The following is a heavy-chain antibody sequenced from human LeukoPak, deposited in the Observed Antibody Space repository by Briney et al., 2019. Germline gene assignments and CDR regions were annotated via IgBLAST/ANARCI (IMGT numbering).Heavy chain of an antibody. CDR1: GFTFSSYG. V-gene: IGHV3-33*06. D-gene: IGHD3-22*01. CDR3: AKDDSSGYYYVGNFDY. CDR2: IWYDGSNK. Sequence: GGSLRLSCAASGFTFSSYGMHRVRQAPGKGLEWVAVIWYDGSNKYYADSVKGRFTISRDNSKNTLYLQMNSLRAEDTAVYYCAKDDSSGYYYVGNFDYWGQGTLVTVSS. J-gene: IGHJ4*02.